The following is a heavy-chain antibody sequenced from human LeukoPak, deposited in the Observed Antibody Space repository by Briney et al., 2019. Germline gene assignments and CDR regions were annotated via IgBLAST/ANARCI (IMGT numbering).Heavy chain of an antibody. V-gene: IGHV3-23*01. CDR1: GFTFSSYA. J-gene: IGHJ4*02. Sequence: GGSLRLSCAASGFTFSSYAMSWVRQAPGKGLEWVSAISCSGGSTYYADSVKGRFTISRDNSKNTLYLQMNSLRAEDTAVYYCAKHMRGYSYGYFDYWGQGTLVTVSS. CDR2: ISCSGGST. D-gene: IGHD5-18*01. CDR3: AKHMRGYSYGYFDY.